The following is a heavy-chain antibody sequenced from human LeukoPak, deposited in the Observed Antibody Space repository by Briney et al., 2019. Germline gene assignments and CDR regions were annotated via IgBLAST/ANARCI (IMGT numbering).Heavy chain of an antibody. CDR1: GFTFSSYW. V-gene: IGHV3-7*01. J-gene: IGHJ6*03. Sequence: PGGSLRLSCAASGFTFSSYWMSWVRQAPGKGLEWVANIKQDGSEKYYVDSVKGRFTISRDNAKNSLYLQMNSLRAEDTAVYYCAREIMDGIRNYYYYYYMDVWGKGTTVTVSS. CDR2: IKQDGSEK. CDR3: AREIMDGIRNYYYYYYMDV. D-gene: IGHD1-14*01.